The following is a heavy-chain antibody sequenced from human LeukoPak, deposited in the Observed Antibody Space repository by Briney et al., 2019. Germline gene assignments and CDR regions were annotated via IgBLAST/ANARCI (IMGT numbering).Heavy chain of an antibody. J-gene: IGHJ5*02. CDR2: IYSSGST. CDR3: ARDRGSGYFWFDP. D-gene: IGHD5-12*01. CDR1: GGPIRSYY. V-gene: IGHV4-4*07. Sequence: SETLSLTCTVSGGPIRSYYWSWIRQPAGKGLEWIGRIYSSGSTDYGPSLKSRVTMSVDTSKNQFSLMLTSVTAADTAVYYCARDRGSGYFWFDPWGQGTLVTVSS.